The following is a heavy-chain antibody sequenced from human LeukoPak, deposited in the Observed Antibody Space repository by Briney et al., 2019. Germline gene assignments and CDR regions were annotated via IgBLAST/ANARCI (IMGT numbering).Heavy chain of an antibody. CDR3: AKVGGGYYDSSGYSDY. CDR1: GGTFSSYA. V-gene: IGHV3-23*01. CDR2: ISGSGGST. Sequence: ASVKVSCKASGGTFSSYAISWVRQAPGKGLEWVSAISGSGGSTYYADSVKGRFTISRDNSKNTLYLQMNSLRSEDTAVYYCAKVGGGYYDSSGYSDYWGQGTLVTVSS. J-gene: IGHJ4*02. D-gene: IGHD3-22*01.